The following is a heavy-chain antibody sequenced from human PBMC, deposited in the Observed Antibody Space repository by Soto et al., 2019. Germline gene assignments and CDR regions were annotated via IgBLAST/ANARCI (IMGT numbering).Heavy chain of an antibody. V-gene: IGHV4-34*01. CDR1: GGSFSGYD. D-gene: IGHD6-19*01. CDR3: ARVWAVAGELAY. J-gene: IGHJ4*02. CDR2: INHSGST. Sequence: SETLCLTWAVDGGSFSGYDGSWIRQPPGKGLEWIGEINHSGSTNYNPSLKSRVTISVDTSKNQFSLKLSSVTAADTAVYYCARVWAVAGELAYWGQGTLVTVSS.